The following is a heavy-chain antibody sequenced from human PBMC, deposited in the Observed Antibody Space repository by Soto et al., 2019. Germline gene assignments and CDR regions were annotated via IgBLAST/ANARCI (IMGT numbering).Heavy chain of an antibody. D-gene: IGHD3-10*01. V-gene: IGHV4-59*12. J-gene: IGHJ6*02. Sequence: SETLSLTCTVSGGSISSSYWSWIRQPPGKGLEWIGYIYDSGSTYYNPSLKSRAIISVDTSKNQFSLKLTSVTAEDTALFFFASSSFLRSGDLFHGLDVWGQGTTVTVSS. CDR3: ASSSFLRSGDLFHGLDV. CDR2: IYDSGST. CDR1: GGSISSSY.